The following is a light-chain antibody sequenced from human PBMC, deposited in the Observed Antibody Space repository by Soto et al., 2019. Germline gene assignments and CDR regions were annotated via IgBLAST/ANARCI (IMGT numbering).Light chain of an antibody. CDR1: SSDGGGYNY. Sequence: QSVLTQPPSASGSPGQSVTISCTGTSSDGGGYNYVSWYQQHPGKAPKLMIYEVTKRPSGVPDRFSGSKSGNTASLTVSGLLAEDEADYCCYPYAGTNRVFGTGTKVTVL. V-gene: IGLV2-8*01. J-gene: IGLJ1*01. CDR2: EVT. CDR3: YPYAGTNRV.